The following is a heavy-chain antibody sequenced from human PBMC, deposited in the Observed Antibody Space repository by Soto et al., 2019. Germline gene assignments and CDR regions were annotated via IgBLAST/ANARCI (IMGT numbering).Heavy chain of an antibody. J-gene: IGHJ4*02. CDR2: ISGSGGST. CDR1: GFTFSNYA. Sequence: EVQLLESGGGLVQPGGSLRLSCAASGFTFSNYAVTWVRQAPGKGLEWVSTISGSGGSTYYADSVKGRFTISRDNSKKPLYRQMNSLRAEDTAVYYGAKDQGSSWYEIDYWGQGTLVTVSS. V-gene: IGHV3-23*01. CDR3: AKDQGSSWYEIDY. D-gene: IGHD6-13*01.